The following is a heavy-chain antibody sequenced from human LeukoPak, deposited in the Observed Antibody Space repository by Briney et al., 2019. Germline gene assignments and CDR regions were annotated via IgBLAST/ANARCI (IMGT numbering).Heavy chain of an antibody. J-gene: IGHJ4*02. Sequence: GGSLRLSCAASGFSVSNTYMSWVRQAPGKGLEWVSIIYSGGSTYYADSVKGRFTISRDNSKNTLYLQMNSLRAEDTAVYYCAREAVTRNYFDYWGQGTLVTVSS. D-gene: IGHD4-17*01. CDR3: AREAVTRNYFDY. CDR1: GFSVSNTY. V-gene: IGHV3-53*01. CDR2: IYSGGST.